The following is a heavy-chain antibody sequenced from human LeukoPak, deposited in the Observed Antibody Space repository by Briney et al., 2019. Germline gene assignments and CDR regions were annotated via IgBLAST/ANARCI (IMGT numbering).Heavy chain of an antibody. CDR1: GGSISNYY. J-gene: IGHJ4*02. V-gene: IGHV4-59*08. D-gene: IGHD4-17*01. CDR2: IYYSGST. Sequence: SETLSLTCSVSGGSISNYYWTWIRQPPGKGLEWIGYIYYSGSTNYNPSLKSRVTISVDTSKNQFSLKLSSVTAADTAVYYCARSTTVNHAPLPGYWGQGTLVTVSS. CDR3: ARSTTVNHAPLPGY.